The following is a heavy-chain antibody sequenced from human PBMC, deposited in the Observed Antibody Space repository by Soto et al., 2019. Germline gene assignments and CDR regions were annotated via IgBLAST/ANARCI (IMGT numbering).Heavy chain of an antibody. V-gene: IGHV5-51*01. CDR2: IYPGDSDT. Sequence: PGEALKISCKGSGYTFNTYWIGCVRQMPGKGLEWMGFIYPGDSDTTYSPSFQGQVTISVDKSISTAYLQWSSLKVSDTAIYYCARQKLWMATINNDAFDVWGQGTKVTVSS. CDR3: ARQKLWMATINNDAFDV. J-gene: IGHJ3*01. CDR1: GYTFNTYW. D-gene: IGHD2-21*01.